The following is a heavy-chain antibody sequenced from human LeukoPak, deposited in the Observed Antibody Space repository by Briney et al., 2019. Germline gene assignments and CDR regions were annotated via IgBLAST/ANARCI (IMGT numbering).Heavy chain of an antibody. V-gene: IGHV4-34*01. D-gene: IGHD5-12*01. CDR2: INHSGST. CDR3: ARFARWLSSDY. J-gene: IGHJ4*02. CDR1: GGSFSGYY. Sequence: PSETLSLTCAVYGGSFSGYYWSWIRQPPGKGLEWIGEINHSGSTNYNPSLKSRVTISVDTSKNQFSLKLSSVTAADTAVYYCARFARWLSSDYWGQGTLVTVSS.